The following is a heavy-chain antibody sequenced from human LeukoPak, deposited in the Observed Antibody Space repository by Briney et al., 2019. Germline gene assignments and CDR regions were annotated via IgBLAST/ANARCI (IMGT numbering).Heavy chain of an antibody. D-gene: IGHD4-17*01. J-gene: IGHJ3*02. CDR2: IKHDGSEK. CDR3: ARDTLVYADSPDAFDI. Sequence: GGSLRLSCAASGFTFSSYWMSWVRQAPGKGLEWVANIKHDGSEKYYLDSVKGRFTISRDNAKISLYLQMNSLRAEDTAVYYCARDTLVYADSPDAFDIWGQGTMVTVSS. CDR1: GFTFSSYW. V-gene: IGHV3-7*01.